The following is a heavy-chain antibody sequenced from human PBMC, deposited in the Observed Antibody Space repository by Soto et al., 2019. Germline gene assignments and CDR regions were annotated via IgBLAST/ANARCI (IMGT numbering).Heavy chain of an antibody. Sequence: GGSLRLSCAASGFSFSSSAMSWVRQAPGKGLEWVSAISESGDNTFYADSVKGRFTISRENSNDALYLQMDTLRAEDTALCFCAKGGYTYGLDPWGQGTLVTVSS. J-gene: IGHJ5*02. V-gene: IGHV3-23*01. CDR3: AKGGYTYGLDP. D-gene: IGHD5-18*01. CDR1: GFSFSSSA. CDR2: ISESGDNT.